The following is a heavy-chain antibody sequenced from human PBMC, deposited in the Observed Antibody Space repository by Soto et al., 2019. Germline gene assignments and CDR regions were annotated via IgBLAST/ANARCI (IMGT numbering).Heavy chain of an antibody. CDR3: ARDHSSGWTNYFDY. CDR2: IYYSGST. Sequence: ETLSLTCTVSGGSISSYYWSWIRQPPGKGLEWIGYIYYSGSTNYNPSLKSRVTIPVDTSKNQFSLKLSSVTAADTAVYYCARDHSSGWTNYFDYWGQGTLVTVSS. CDR1: GGSISSYY. D-gene: IGHD6-19*01. V-gene: IGHV4-59*01. J-gene: IGHJ4*02.